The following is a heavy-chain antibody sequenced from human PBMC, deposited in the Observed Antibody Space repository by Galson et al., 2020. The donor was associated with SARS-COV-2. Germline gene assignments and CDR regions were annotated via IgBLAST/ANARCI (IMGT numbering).Heavy chain of an antibody. V-gene: IGHV4-39*07. CDR3: ARDPETDSDVGVVIPYLGAFDI. Sequence: SETLSLTCTVSGGSISSSSYYWGWIRQPPGKGLEWIGSIYYSGSTYYNPSLKSRVTISVDTSKNQFSLKLSSVTAADTAVYYCARDPETDSDVGVVIPYLGAFDIWGQGTMVTVSS. J-gene: IGHJ3*02. CDR1: GGSISSSSYY. CDR2: IYYSGST. D-gene: IGHD3-3*01.